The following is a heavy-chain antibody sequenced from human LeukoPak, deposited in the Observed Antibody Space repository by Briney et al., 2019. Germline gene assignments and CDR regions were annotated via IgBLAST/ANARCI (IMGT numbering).Heavy chain of an antibody. CDR1: GCTFTGYY. V-gene: IGHV1-2*02. Sequence: ASVKVSCKASGCTFTGYYIHWVRQAPGQGLEWMGWINPNSGGTNYAQKFQGRVTMTRDTSISTAYMELSSLKSGDTAVYYCAREYTKVRIVGARGYFDYWGQGTLVTVSS. CDR2: INPNSGGT. D-gene: IGHD1-26*01. J-gene: IGHJ4*02. CDR3: AREYTKVRIVGARGYFDY.